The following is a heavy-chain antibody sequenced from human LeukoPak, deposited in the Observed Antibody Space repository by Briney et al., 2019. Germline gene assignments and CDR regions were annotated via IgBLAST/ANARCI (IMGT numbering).Heavy chain of an antibody. Sequence: PGGSLRLSCAASGFTFSSYGMHWVRQAPGKGLEWVAVISYDGSNKYYADSVKGRFTISRDNSKNTLYLQMNSLRAEDTAVYYCAKDLSRYSSSWYGTDYWGQGTLVTVSS. V-gene: IGHV3-30*18. CDR1: GFTFSSYG. CDR2: ISYDGSNK. J-gene: IGHJ4*02. CDR3: AKDLSRYSSSWYGTDY. D-gene: IGHD6-13*01.